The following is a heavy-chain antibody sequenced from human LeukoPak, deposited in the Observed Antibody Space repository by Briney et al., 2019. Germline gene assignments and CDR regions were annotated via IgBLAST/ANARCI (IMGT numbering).Heavy chain of an antibody. CDR1: GFSFSTYA. V-gene: IGHV3-30*04. CDR2: IPFDGSHI. J-gene: IGHJ4*02. Sequence: GGSLRLSCAASGFSFSTYAMHWVRQSPGKGLEWVALIPFDGSHIFYAPFAKGRFTISRDNSKNTLYLEMNSLRAEDTAVYYCAKALRFTSRHGFDYWGQGTLVTVSS. D-gene: IGHD2-2*01. CDR3: AKALRFTSRHGFDY.